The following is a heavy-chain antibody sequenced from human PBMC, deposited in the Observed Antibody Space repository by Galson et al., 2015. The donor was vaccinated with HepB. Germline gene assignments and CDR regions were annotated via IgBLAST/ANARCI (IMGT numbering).Heavy chain of an antibody. J-gene: IGHJ5*02. CDR3: ARHRGLDSSWYHINWLDP. Sequence: ETLSLTCTVSGGSISSSSYYWGWIRQPPGKGLEWIGSIYYSGSTYYNPSLKSRVTISVDTSKNQFSLKLSSVTAADTAVYYCARHRGLDSSWYHINWLDPWGQGTLVTVSS. V-gene: IGHV4-39*01. D-gene: IGHD6-13*01. CDR2: IYYSGST. CDR1: GGSISSSSYY.